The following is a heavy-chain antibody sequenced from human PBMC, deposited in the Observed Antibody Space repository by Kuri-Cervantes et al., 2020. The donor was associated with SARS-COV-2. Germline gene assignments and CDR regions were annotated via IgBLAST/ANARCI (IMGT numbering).Heavy chain of an antibody. CDR3: ARGMVRGIIQNYYYAMDV. D-gene: IGHD3-10*01. CDR2: INPNSGGT. CDR1: VYTFSTFRVYY. V-gene: IGHV1-2*04. J-gene: IGHJ6*02. Sequence: ASVKVSCKASVYTFSTFRVYYMYWVRQAPGQGLEWMGWINPNSGGTNYAQKFQGWVTMTRDTSISTAYMELSRLRSDDTAVYYCARGMVRGIIQNYYYAMDVWGQGTTVTVSS.